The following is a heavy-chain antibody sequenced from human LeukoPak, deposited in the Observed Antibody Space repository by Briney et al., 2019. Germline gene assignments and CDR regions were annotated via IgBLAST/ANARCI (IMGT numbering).Heavy chain of an antibody. CDR1: GFTFSSYA. Sequence: GGSLRLSCAASGFTFSSYAMSWVRQAPGKGLEWVAVISYDGSNKYYADSVKGRFTISRDNSKNTLYLQMNSLRAADTALYYCAKVLHPYSSNWEFDYWGQGTLVTVSS. CDR2: ISYDGSNK. D-gene: IGHD6-13*01. J-gene: IGHJ4*02. V-gene: IGHV3-30-3*01. CDR3: AKVLHPYSSNWEFDY.